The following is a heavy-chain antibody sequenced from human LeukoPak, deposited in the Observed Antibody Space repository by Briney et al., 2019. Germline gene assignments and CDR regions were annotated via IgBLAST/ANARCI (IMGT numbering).Heavy chain of an antibody. Sequence: PSETLSLTCAVYGGSFSGYYWSWIRQPPGKGLEWIGEINHSGSTNYNPSLKSRVTISVDTSKNQFSLKLSSVTAADTAVYYCRGLSGTAPEDAFDIWGQGTMVTVSS. J-gene: IGHJ3*02. D-gene: IGHD2-15*01. CDR1: GGSFSGYY. V-gene: IGHV4-34*01. CDR3: RGLSGTAPEDAFDI. CDR2: INHSGST.